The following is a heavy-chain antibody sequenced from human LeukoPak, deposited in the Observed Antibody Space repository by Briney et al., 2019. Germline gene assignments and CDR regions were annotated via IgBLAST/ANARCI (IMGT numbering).Heavy chain of an antibody. CDR3: ARMEGYSGYDL. J-gene: IGHJ4*02. D-gene: IGHD5-12*01. CDR1: GFTFSSYS. CDR2: ISTSSRYR. V-gene: IGHV3-21*01. Sequence: PGGSLRLYCAAPGFTFSSYSMNWGRQAPGRGLEGVSSISTSSRYRYYADSVKGRFTISRDNAKNSLYLQMNSLRAEDTAVSSCARMEGYSGYDLWGQGTLVTVSS.